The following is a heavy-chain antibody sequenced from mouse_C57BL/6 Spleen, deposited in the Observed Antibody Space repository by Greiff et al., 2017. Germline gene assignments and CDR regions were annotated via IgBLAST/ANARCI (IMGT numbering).Heavy chain of an antibody. CDR1: GYTFTSYG. J-gene: IGHJ4*01. CDR3: ARGIITTVVATGAMDY. CDR2: IYPRSGNT. Sequence: VKLMESGAELARPGASVKLSCKASGYTFTSYGISWVKQRTGQGLEWIGEIYPRSGNTYYNEKFKGKATLTADKSSSTAYMELRSLTSEDSAVYFCARGIITTVVATGAMDYWGQGTSVTVSS. V-gene: IGHV1-81*01. D-gene: IGHD1-1*01.